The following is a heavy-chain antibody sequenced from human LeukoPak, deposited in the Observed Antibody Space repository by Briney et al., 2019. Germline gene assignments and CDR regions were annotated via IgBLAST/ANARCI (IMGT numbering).Heavy chain of an antibody. J-gene: IGHJ3*02. V-gene: IGHV3-21*04. CDR2: ISSSSSYI. CDR1: GFTFSSYS. D-gene: IGHD2-2*01. Sequence: KSGGSLRLSCAASGFTFSSYSMNWVRQAPGKGLEWVSSISSSSSYIYYADSVKGRFTISRDNAKNSLYLQMNSLRAEDTAVYYCAKVGPAAILVNAFDIWGQGTMVTVSS. CDR3: AKVGPAAILVNAFDI.